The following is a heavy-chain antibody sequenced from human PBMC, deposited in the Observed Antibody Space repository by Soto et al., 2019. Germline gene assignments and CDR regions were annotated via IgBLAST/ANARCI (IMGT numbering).Heavy chain of an antibody. CDR2: ISAYNGNT. Sequence: QVQLVQSGAEVKKPGASVKVSCKASGYTFTSYGISWVRQAPGQGLEWMGWISAYNGNTNYAQKLQGRVTMTTDTSTSTAYMELRSLRSDSRTVYYRAGEGRSEQCLVRRGCGYWGQGTMVTVAA. V-gene: IGHV1-18*01. J-gene: IGHJ1*01. CDR1: GYTFTSYG. CDR3: AGEGRSEQCLVRRGCGY. D-gene: IGHD6-19*01.